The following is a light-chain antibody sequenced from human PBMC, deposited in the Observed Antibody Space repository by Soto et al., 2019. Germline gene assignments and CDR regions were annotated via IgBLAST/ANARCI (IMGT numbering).Light chain of an antibody. CDR2: DVT. Sequence: QSALTQPASVSGSPGQSITISCTGTISDVGGYNYVSWYQQHPSKAPKLIIYDVTNRPSGVSDRFSGAKSGNTAALSISGLQTEDEAVYYCAAYSSANTLVRFGGGTKRTV. CDR1: ISDVGGYNY. V-gene: IGLV2-14*03. CDR3: AAYSSANTLVR. J-gene: IGLJ2*01.